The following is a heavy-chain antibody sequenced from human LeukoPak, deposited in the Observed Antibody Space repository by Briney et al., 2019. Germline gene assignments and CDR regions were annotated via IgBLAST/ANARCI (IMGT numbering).Heavy chain of an antibody. CDR1: GFTYSSHA. J-gene: IGHJ6*03. V-gene: IGHV3-23*01. CDR2: LSGSGGTT. D-gene: IGHD4-17*01. Sequence: GGSLRLSCAASGFTYSSHAMSWFRQAPGKGLEWISSLSGSGGTTYHADSVKGRFSISRDNSKNTLYLQLNSLRAEDTAVYYCAKGRSTSRVTTSRVVFGYYYYLDVWGKGTPVTVSS. CDR3: AKGRSTSRVTTSRVVFGYYYYLDV.